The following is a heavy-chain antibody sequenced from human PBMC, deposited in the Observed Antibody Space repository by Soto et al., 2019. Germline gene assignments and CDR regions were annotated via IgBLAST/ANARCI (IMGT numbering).Heavy chain of an antibody. D-gene: IGHD6-6*01. CDR2: ISGSGGST. V-gene: IGHV3-23*01. J-gene: IGHJ6*03. CDR3: MMQLGGEGYYYYMDV. Sequence: EVQLLESGGGLVQPGGSLRLSCAASGFTFSSYAMSWVRQAPGKGLEWVSAISGSGGSTYYADSVKGRFTISRDNSKNTLYLQMNSLRAEDTAVYYCMMQLGGEGYYYYMDVWGKGTTVTDSS. CDR1: GFTFSSYA.